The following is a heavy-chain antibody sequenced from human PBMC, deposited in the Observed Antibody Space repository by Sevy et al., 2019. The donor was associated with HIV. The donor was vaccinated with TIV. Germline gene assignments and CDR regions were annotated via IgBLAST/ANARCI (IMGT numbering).Heavy chain of an antibody. D-gene: IGHD5-18*01. J-gene: IGHJ4*02. CDR1: GGSFSGYY. CDR2: INHSGST. V-gene: IGHV4-34*01. CDR3: ARRNPRGYSYGYGGYFDY. Sequence: SETLSLTCAVYGGSFSGYYWSWIRQPPGKGLEWIGEINHSGSTNYNPSLKSRVTISVDTSKNQFSLKLSSVTAADTAVDYCARRNPRGYSYGYGGYFDYWGQGTLVTVSS.